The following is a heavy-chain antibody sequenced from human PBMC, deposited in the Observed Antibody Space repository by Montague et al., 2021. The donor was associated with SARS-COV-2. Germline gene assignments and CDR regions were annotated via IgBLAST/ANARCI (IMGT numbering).Heavy chain of an antibody. CDR3: ARVRYYGSGTSLGMDV. CDR1: GGSFSGYY. CDR2: INHSESA. Sequence: SETLSLTCAVYGGSFSGYYWSWIRQPPGKGLEWIGEINHSESANYNPSLKSRVTISVDTSKNQFSLKLSSVTAADTAVYYCARVRYYGSGTSLGMDVWGQGTTVTVSS. J-gene: IGHJ6*02. D-gene: IGHD3-10*01. V-gene: IGHV4-34*01.